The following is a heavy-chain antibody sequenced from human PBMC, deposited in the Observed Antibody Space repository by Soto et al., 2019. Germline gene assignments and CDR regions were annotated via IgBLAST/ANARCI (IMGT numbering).Heavy chain of an antibody. Sequence: ASVKVSCKASGYTFTSYYMHWVRQAPGQGLEWMGIINPSGGSTSYAQKFQGRVTMTRDTSTSTVYMELSSLRSEDTAVYYRAWFLDRYGMDVWGQGTTVTVSS. CDR1: GYTFTSYY. J-gene: IGHJ6*02. CDR3: AWFLDRYGMDV. V-gene: IGHV1-46*01. D-gene: IGHD3-3*01. CDR2: INPSGGST.